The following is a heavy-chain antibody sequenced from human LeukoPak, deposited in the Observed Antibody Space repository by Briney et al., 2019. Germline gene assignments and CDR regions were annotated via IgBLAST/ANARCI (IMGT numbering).Heavy chain of an antibody. D-gene: IGHD3-22*01. CDR2: ISGSGGST. Sequence: PGGSLRLSCAASGFTFSSYAMSWVRQAPGKGLEWASAISGSGGSTYYADSVKGRFTISRDNSKNTLYLQMNSLRAEDTAVYYCAKDSRVVVITHLFDYWGQGTLVTVSS. CDR1: GFTFSSYA. V-gene: IGHV3-23*01. CDR3: AKDSRVVVITHLFDY. J-gene: IGHJ4*02.